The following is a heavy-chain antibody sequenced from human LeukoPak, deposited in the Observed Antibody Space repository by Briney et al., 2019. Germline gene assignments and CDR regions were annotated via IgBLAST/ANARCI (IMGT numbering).Heavy chain of an antibody. CDR2: INHSGST. CDR1: GGSFSGYY. Sequence: SETLSLTCAVYGGSFSGYYWSWIRQPPGKGLEWIGEINHSGSTNYNPSLKSRVTISVDTSKNQFSLKLSSVTAADTAVYYCARGWVSYVFDYWGQGTLVTVSS. CDR3: ARGWVSYVFDY. D-gene: IGHD1-26*01. J-gene: IGHJ4*02. V-gene: IGHV4-34*01.